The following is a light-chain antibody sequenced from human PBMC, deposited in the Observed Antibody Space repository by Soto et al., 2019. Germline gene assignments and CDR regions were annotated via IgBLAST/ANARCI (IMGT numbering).Light chain of an antibody. CDR3: CSYAGSYAFYV. V-gene: IGLV2-11*01. CDR2: DVS. J-gene: IGLJ1*01. CDR1: SSDVGGYNY. Sequence: QSALTQPRSVSGSPGQSVPISCTGTSSDVGGYNYVSWYQQHPGKAPKLMIYDVSKRPSGVPDRFSGSKSGNTASLTISGLQAEDEADYHCCSYAGSYAFYVFGTGTKLTVL.